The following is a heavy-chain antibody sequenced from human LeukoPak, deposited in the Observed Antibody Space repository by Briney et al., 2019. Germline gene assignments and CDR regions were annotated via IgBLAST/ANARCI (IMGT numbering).Heavy chain of an antibody. CDR1: GVTFSSYG. CDR2: ISSDGNDK. Sequence: PSGGSLRLSCAASGVTFSSYGMHWVRQAPGKGLEWVALISSDGNDKLYGDSVKGRFTISRDDSKSTLYLQMNSLRAEDTAVCYCTTKVIRGNSGDDYDDWGQGTLVTVSS. V-gene: IGHV3-30*03. CDR3: TTKVIRGNSGDDYDD. J-gene: IGHJ4*02. D-gene: IGHD5-12*01.